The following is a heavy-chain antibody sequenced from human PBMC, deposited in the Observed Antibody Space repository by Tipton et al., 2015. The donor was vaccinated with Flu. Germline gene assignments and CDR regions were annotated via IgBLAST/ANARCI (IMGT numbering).Heavy chain of an antibody. CDR3: ATPWGCITTDCGQRFGY. CDR2: LYIGAGT. V-gene: IGHV3-53*01. D-gene: IGHD2-8*02. Sequence: MQLVQSGGGLIQPGGSLRFSCAAPGFIVSSNFMSWVRQAPGKGLEWVSVLYIGAGTISADSVKGRFTNSRDNSKNTLYLQMDNLRAEDTAVYCWATPWGCITTDCGQRFGYWGQGTLVPVSS. J-gene: IGHJ4*02. CDR1: GFIVSSNF.